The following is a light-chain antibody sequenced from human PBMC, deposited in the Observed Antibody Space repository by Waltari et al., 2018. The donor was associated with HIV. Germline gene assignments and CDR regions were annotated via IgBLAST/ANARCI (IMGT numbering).Light chain of an antibody. CDR3: QSADNTGTSVV. Sequence: SYELTQPPSVSVSPGQTARITCSADALAKQHTYWYQQKPGQAPVVGIYKDTQRPSGIPERCSGSSSGTIVTLTISGVQAEDEAVYYCQSADNTGTSVVFGGGTKLTVL. J-gene: IGLJ2*01. V-gene: IGLV3-25*03. CDR1: ALAKQH. CDR2: KDT.